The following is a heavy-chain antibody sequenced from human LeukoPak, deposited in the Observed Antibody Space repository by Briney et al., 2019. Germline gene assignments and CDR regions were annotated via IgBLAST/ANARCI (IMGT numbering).Heavy chain of an antibody. J-gene: IGHJ4*02. Sequence: GGSLRLSCAASGFTFSSYAMHGVRQAPGKGLEWVAVISYDGSNKYYADSVKGRFTISRDNSKNTLYLQMNSLRAEDTAVYYCARDPIRGRDYFDYWGQGTLVTVSS. V-gene: IGHV3-30*04. CDR2: ISYDGSNK. CDR1: GFTFSSYA. CDR3: ARDPIRGRDYFDY. D-gene: IGHD3-16*01.